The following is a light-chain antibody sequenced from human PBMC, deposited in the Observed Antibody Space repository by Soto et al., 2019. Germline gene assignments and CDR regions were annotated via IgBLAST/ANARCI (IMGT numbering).Light chain of an antibody. CDR3: QQRSNFFT. J-gene: IGKJ3*01. CDR2: DAS. Sequence: EIVLTQSPATLSLSPGERATLSCRASQSVSSYLAWYQQKPGQAPRLLIYDASNRATGIPARFSGSGSGTDFTLNISSLEPEDFAVYYCQQRSNFFTVGPGTKVDIK. CDR1: QSVSSY. V-gene: IGKV3-11*01.